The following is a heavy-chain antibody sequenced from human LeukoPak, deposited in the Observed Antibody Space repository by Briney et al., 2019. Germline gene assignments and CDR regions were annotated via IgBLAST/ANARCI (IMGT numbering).Heavy chain of an antibody. CDR3: ARQVTAAAGTNWFDP. D-gene: IGHD6-13*01. V-gene: IGHV4-59*08. CDR2: IYYSGSI. J-gene: IGHJ5*02. CDR1: GGSISSYY. Sequence: SETLSLTCTVSGGSISSYYWSWIRQPPGKGLEWIGYIYYSGSIHYNPSLKSRVTISVDTSKNQFSLKLSSVTAADTAVYYCARQVTAAAGTNWFDPWGQGNLVTVSS.